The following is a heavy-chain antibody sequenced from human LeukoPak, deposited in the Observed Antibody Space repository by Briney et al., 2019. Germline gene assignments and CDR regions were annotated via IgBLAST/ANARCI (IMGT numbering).Heavy chain of an antibody. CDR2: ISSSSSYI. V-gene: IGHV3-21*01. CDR3: ARSFLSIAAAATDY. CDR1: GFTFSSYS. D-gene: IGHD6-13*01. J-gene: IGHJ4*02. Sequence: GGSLRLSCAASGFTFSSYSMSWVRQAPGKGLEWVSSISSSSSYIYYADSVKSRFTISRDNAKNSLYLQMNSLRAEDTAVYYCARSFLSIAAAATDYWGQGTLVTVSS.